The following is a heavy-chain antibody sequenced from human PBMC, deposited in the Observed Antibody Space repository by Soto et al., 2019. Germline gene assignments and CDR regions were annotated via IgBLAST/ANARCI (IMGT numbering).Heavy chain of an antibody. CDR3: ARDRSSSCYNGTFYFDS. V-gene: IGHV1-69*06. CDR2: IIPLFDAT. D-gene: IGHD2-15*01. J-gene: IGHJ4*02. Sequence: QVQLVQSGAEVRKPGSSVKVSCKASGGTFTTYDISWVRQAPGQGLEWMGGIIPLFDATKYAQKFQGRVTITADKSTGTAYMELSSLRFEDTAMYYCARDRSSSCYNGTFYFDSWGQGTLVIISS. CDR1: GGTFTTYD.